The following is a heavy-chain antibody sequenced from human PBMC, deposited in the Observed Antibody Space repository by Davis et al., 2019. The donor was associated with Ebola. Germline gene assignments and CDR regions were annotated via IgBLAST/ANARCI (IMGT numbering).Heavy chain of an antibody. CDR3: ARDLVGTTSGGF. V-gene: IGHV3-30*14. Sequence: GGSLRLSCAASGFTLTNYAMHWVRQAPGKGLDWVALISYDGSNKYYADSVKGRFTISRDTSKNTLSLQMNSLRPEDTAVYYCARDLVGTTSGGFWGQGTLVTVSS. CDR1: GFTLTNYA. J-gene: IGHJ4*02. D-gene: IGHD1-26*01. CDR2: ISYDGSNK.